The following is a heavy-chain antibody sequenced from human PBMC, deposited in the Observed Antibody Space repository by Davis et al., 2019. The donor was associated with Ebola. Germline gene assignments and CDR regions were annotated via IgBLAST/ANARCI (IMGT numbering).Heavy chain of an antibody. Sequence: PSETLSLTCTVSGGSISSGDYYWSWIRQPPGKGLEWIGYIYYSGSTYYNPSLKSRVTISVDTSKNQFSLKLSSVTAADTAVYYCARDRKGFSFGGGIWGQGTMVTVSS. V-gene: IGHV4-30-4*02. CDR3: ARDRKGFSFGGGI. CDR2: IYYSGST. CDR1: GGSISSGDYY. J-gene: IGHJ3*02. D-gene: IGHD3-10*01.